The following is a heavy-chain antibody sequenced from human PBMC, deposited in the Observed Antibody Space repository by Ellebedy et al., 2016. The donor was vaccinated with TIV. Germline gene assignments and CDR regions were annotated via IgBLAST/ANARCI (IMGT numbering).Heavy chain of an antibody. Sequence: GGSLRLXCAASGFTFSDYYMSWIRQAPGKGLEWVSYISSSSSYTNYADSVKGRFTISRDNAKNSLYLQMNSLRAEDTAVYYCAKVTKWERQAFDIWGQGTMVTVSS. D-gene: IGHD1-26*01. CDR2: ISSSSSYT. J-gene: IGHJ3*02. CDR1: GFTFSDYY. V-gene: IGHV3-11*05. CDR3: AKVTKWERQAFDI.